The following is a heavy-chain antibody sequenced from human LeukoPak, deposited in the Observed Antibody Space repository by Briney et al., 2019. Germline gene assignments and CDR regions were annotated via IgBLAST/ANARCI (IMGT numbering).Heavy chain of an antibody. CDR2: INHSGST. CDR1: GGSFSGYY. V-gene: IGHV4-34*01. Sequence: SETLSLTCAVYGGSFSGYYWSWIRQPPGKGLEWIGEINHSGSTNYNPSLKSRVTISVDTSKNQFSLKLSSVTAADTAVYYCARVRRRWWELSNWFDPWGEGTLVTVSS. D-gene: IGHD1-26*01. J-gene: IGHJ5*02. CDR3: ARVRRRWWELSNWFDP.